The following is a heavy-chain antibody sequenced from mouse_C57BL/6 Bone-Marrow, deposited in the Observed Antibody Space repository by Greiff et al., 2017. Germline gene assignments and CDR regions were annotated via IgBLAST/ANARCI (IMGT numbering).Heavy chain of an antibody. V-gene: IGHV14-4*01. Sequence: VQLQQSGAELMRPGASVKLSCTASGFNIKDDYMHWVKQRPEQGLEWIGWIDPENGDTEYASKFQGKATITADTSSNTAYLQLSSLTSEDTAVYYCTTRVYYGSSYWYFDVWGTGTTVTVSS. CDR3: TTRVYYGSSYWYFDV. D-gene: IGHD1-1*01. J-gene: IGHJ1*03. CDR1: GFNIKDDY. CDR2: IDPENGDT.